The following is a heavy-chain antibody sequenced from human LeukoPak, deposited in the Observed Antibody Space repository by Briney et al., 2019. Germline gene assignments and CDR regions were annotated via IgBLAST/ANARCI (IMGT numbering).Heavy chain of an antibody. Sequence: GGSLRLSCAASGFTFSTYEMNWVRQAPGKGLEWVSYISSSGSTIYYADSVEGRFTISRDNAKNSLYLQMNSLRAKDTAVYYCARGPLHVVVPAATWFDPWGQGILVTVSS. CDR3: ARGPLHVVVPAATWFDP. D-gene: IGHD2-2*01. CDR2: ISSSGSTI. J-gene: IGHJ5*02. CDR1: GFTFSTYE. V-gene: IGHV3-48*03.